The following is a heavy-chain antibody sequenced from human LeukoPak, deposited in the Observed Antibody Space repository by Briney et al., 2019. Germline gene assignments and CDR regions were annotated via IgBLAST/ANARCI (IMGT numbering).Heavy chain of an antibody. Sequence: SETLSLTCAGYGGSFSGYHWSWIPQPPGKGLEWSGEINHSGSTNYNPSLKSRLAISVDTSKNQFSLKLNAVTAADTAVYYCARGQEYSSSSAGFDYWGQGTLVTVSS. D-gene: IGHD6-6*01. CDR1: GGSFSGYH. CDR3: ARGQEYSSSSAGFDY. CDR2: INHSGST. J-gene: IGHJ4*02. V-gene: IGHV4-34*01.